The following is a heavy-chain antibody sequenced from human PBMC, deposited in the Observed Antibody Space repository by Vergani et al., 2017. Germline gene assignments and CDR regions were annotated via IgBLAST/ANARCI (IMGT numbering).Heavy chain of an antibody. D-gene: IGHD5-24*01. V-gene: IGHV5-51*01. CDR3: AISGGGDGYNLYYFDI. Sequence: EVQLLESGAEVKKPGESLKISCKGSGYSFTKYWIGWVRQMPGKGLECMGIIYPGDSDIKYSPSFQGQVTISADKSISTAYLQWSSLKASDTGMYYCAISGGGDGYNLYYFDIWGQGTLVTVSS. CDR2: IYPGDSDI. CDR1: GYSFTKYW. J-gene: IGHJ4*02.